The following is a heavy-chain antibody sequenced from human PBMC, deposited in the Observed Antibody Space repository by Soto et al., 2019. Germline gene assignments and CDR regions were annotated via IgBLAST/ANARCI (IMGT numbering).Heavy chain of an antibody. Sequence: QVQLVESGGSVVQPGRSLRLSCAASGFTFSTYAMHWVRQAPGKGLEWVAVLSYDGSNKYYADSVKGRFTISRDNSKNTLYLQMNSLRAEDTAVDYCARVVPAAMYYYYGMDVWGQGTTVTVSS. CDR1: GFTFSTYA. CDR3: ARVVPAAMYYYYGMDV. CDR2: LSYDGSNK. D-gene: IGHD2-2*01. V-gene: IGHV3-30*03. J-gene: IGHJ6*02.